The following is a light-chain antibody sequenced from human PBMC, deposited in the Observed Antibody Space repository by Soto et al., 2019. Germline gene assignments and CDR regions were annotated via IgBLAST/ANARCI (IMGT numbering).Light chain of an antibody. Sequence: EVVMTQSPAPLPVSPGGRVTLSCRASQSVGSNLAWYQQRPGQPPRLLIYGASTRDTGVPTRFSGSGSGTEFTLTIANLQSEDFAVYYCQQYKNWPPWTFGQGTKVEIK. J-gene: IGKJ1*01. CDR3: QQYKNWPPWT. CDR2: GAS. V-gene: IGKV3D-15*01. CDR1: QSVGSN.